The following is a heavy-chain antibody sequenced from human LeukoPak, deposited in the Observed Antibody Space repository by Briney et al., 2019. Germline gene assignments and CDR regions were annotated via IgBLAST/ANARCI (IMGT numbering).Heavy chain of an antibody. D-gene: IGHD3-3*01. J-gene: IGHJ6*03. CDR3: TTLTIPYYYYYMDV. CDR1: GFSFSSYA. CDR2: IFGNGDTT. V-gene: IGHV3-23*01. Sequence: GGSLRLSCAASGFSFSSYAMNWVRQAPGKGLEWVSIIFGNGDTTYYADSVKGRFTVSRDNSKDTLYLQMNSLKTEDTAVYYCTTLTIPYYYYYMDVWGKGTTVTVSS.